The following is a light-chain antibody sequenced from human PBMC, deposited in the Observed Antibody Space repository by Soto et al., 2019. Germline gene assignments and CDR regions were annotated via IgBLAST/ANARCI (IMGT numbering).Light chain of an antibody. CDR2: DTS. CDR1: TGVVTSSNY. V-gene: IGLV7-46*01. CDR3: LLSCSGARV. J-gene: IGLJ2*01. Sequence: QAVVTQEPSLSVSPGGTVTLTCGSSTGVVTSSNYPYWFQQKPGKVPRTLIYDTSNKHSWTPARFSGSLLGGKAALTLSGAQPEDEAEYYCLLSCSGARVFGGGTQLTVL.